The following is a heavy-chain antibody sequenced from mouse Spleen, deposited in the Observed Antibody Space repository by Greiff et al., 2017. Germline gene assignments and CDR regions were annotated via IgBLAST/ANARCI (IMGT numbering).Heavy chain of an antibody. CDR3: ASRTTATYWYFDV. CDR1: GYTFTSYW. D-gene: IGHD1-2*01. Sequence: QVQLQQPGAELVRPGSSVKLSCKASGYTFTSYWMHWVKQRPIQGLEWIGNIDPSDSETHYNQKFKDKATLTVDKSSSTAYMQLSSLTSEDSAVYYCASRTTATYWYFDVWGAGTTVTVSS. J-gene: IGHJ1*01. V-gene: IGHV1-52*01. CDR2: IDPSDSET.